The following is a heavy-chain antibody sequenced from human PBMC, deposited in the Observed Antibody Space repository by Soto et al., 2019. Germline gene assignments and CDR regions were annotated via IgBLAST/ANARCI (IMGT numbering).Heavy chain of an antibody. CDR3: ATSNTTCPGCYS. Sequence: SETLSLTCTVSGGSISSYYWSWIRQPPGKGLEWIGYIYYSGSTNYNPSLKSRVTISVDTSKNQFSLKLSSVTAVDTAIYYCATSNTTCPGCYSWGQGTLVTVSS. J-gene: IGHJ5*02. V-gene: IGHV4-59*01. CDR2: IYYSGST. CDR1: GGSISSYY. D-gene: IGHD2-2*01.